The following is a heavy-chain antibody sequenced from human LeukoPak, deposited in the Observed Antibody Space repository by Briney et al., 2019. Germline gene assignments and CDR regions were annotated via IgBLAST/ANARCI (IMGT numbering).Heavy chain of an antibody. D-gene: IGHD2-2*02. V-gene: IGHV3-21*01. Sequence: PGGSLRLSCAASGFTFSSYSMNWVRQAPGKGLEWVSSISSSSSYIYYADSVKGRFTISRDNAKNSLYLQMNSLRAEDTAVYYCARDGCSSTSCYTGRYYYYYGMDVWGQGTTVTVSS. J-gene: IGHJ6*02. CDR3: ARDGCSSTSCYTGRYYYYYGMDV. CDR2: ISSSSSYI. CDR1: GFTFSSYS.